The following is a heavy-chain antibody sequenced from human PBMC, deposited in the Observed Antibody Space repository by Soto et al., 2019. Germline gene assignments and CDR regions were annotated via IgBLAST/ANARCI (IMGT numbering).Heavy chain of an antibody. D-gene: IGHD6-13*01. CDR3: ARSGRKGITWCFNY. J-gene: IGHJ4*01. Sequence: VQLQASGQGLVNPSETLSLTCIVSGGNIRDYYWSWIRQSPEKGLEWIGFISDLVATYFHHSLKSRVTILADTSRNEISLKLTSAPAAATAVYYCARSGRKGITWCFNYWGHGALVSVSS. CDR1: GGNIRDYY. V-gene: IGHV4-59*08. CDR2: ISDLVAT.